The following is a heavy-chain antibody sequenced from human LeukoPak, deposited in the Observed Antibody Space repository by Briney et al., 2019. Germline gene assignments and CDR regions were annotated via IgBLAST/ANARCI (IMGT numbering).Heavy chain of an antibody. CDR3: AREGLAGENFDY. V-gene: IGHV3-7*01. J-gene: IGHJ4*02. Sequence: VGSLRLSCAASGFTFSSYWMSWVRQAPGKGLEWVANIKQDGSEKYYVDSVKGGFTISRDNAKNSLYLQMNSLRAEDTAVYYCAREGLAGENFDYWGQGTLVTVSS. CDR1: GFTFSSYW. D-gene: IGHD3-10*01. CDR2: IKQDGSEK.